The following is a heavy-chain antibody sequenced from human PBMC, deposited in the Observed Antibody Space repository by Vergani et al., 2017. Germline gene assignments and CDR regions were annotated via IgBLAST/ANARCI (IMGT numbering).Heavy chain of an antibody. Sequence: EVQLVESGGGVVRPGGSLRVSCKVSGFIFDEYGMSWVRQVPGKGLEWVAAIDWNGGSTYYADSVKGRFTLSRDNAKNSLYLQMNSLRAEDTAFYFCARLRGAASPPHYFGQWGQGTLVTVSS. CDR1: GFIFDEYG. J-gene: IGHJ4*02. V-gene: IGHV3-20*04. CDR2: IDWNGGST. D-gene: IGHD4/OR15-4a*01. CDR3: ARLRGAASPPHYFGQ.